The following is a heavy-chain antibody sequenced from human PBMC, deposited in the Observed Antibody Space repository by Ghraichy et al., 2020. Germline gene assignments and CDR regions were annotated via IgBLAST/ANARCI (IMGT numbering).Heavy chain of an antibody. V-gene: IGHV3-13*01. CDR1: GFTFSTYD. Sequence: GGSLRLSCAASGFTFSTYDIHWVRQATGKGLEWVSGIGAAGDTYYPGSVKGRFTISRENAKNSLYLQLNSLRAWDTAVYYCARARDSHCLGGICSYYFDYWGQGTLVTVSS. J-gene: IGHJ4*02. D-gene: IGHD4-23*01. CDR2: IGAAGDT. CDR3: ARARDSHCLGGICSYYFDY.